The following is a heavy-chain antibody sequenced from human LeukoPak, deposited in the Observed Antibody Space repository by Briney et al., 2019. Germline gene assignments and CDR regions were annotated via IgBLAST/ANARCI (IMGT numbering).Heavy chain of an antibody. D-gene: IGHD3-3*01. Sequence: PSETLSLTCAVYGGSFNGYYWSWIRQPPGKGLEWIGEINHSGSTNYNPSLKSRVTISVDTSKNQFSLKLSSVTAADTAVYYCARGQYDFWSGPYGMDVWGQGTTVTVSS. CDR1: GGSFNGYY. CDR3: ARGQYDFWSGPYGMDV. CDR2: INHSGST. J-gene: IGHJ6*02. V-gene: IGHV4-34*01.